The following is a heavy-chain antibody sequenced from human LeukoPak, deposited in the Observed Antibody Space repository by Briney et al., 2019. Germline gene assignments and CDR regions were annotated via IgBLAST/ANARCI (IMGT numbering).Heavy chain of an antibody. V-gene: IGHV4-61*01. J-gene: IGHJ3*02. CDR1: GGSVSSGSYY. Sequence: KASETLSLTCTVSGGSVSSGSYYWSWIRQPPGKGLEWIGYIYYSGSTNYNPSLKSRVTLSVDTSKNQFSLKLSSVTAADTAVYYCARDQGYGDQGLMAMAFDIWGQGTMVTVSS. CDR2: IYYSGST. CDR3: ARDQGYGDQGLMAMAFDI. D-gene: IGHD4-17*01.